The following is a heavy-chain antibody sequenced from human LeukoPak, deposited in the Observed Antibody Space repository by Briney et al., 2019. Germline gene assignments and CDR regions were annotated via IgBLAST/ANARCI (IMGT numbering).Heavy chain of an antibody. V-gene: IGHV3-13*01. CDR3: ARGAPGPRRYYYGMDV. CDR1: GFTFSSYD. Sequence: GGSLRLSCAASGFTFSSYDMHWVRQATRKGLEWVSAIGTAGDTYYPGSVKGRFTISRENAKNSLYLQMNSLRAGDTAVYYCARGAPGPRRYYYGMDVWGQGTTVTVSS. CDR2: IGTAGDT. J-gene: IGHJ6*02.